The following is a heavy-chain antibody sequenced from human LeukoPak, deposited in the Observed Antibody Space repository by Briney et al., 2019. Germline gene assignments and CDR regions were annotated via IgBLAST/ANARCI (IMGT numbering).Heavy chain of an antibody. CDR1: GYNFSGYY. CDR3: ARPLYYYDSSGYYGFHY. J-gene: IGHJ4*02. Sequence: ASVTVSCKASGYNFSGYYMHWLRPAPGQGLEWMGWINPNSGGTNYAQKFQGRVTMTRDTSISTAYMELSRLRSDDTAVYYCARPLYYYDSSGYYGFHYWGQGTLVTVSS. D-gene: IGHD3-22*01. V-gene: IGHV1-2*02. CDR2: INPNSGGT.